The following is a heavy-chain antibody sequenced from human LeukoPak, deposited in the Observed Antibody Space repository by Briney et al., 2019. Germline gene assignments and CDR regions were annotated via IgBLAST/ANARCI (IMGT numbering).Heavy chain of an antibody. V-gene: IGHV3-48*03. CDR3: AREKSDSSSWYWFEGFHY. D-gene: IGHD6-13*01. CDR1: GFTFSSYE. J-gene: IGHJ4*02. CDR2: ISSSGSTI. Sequence: GGSLRLSCAASGFTFSSYEMNWVRQAPGKGLEWVSYISSSGSTIYYADSVKGRFTISRDNAKNSLYLQMNRLRAEDTAVYYCAREKSDSSSWYWFEGFHYWGQGTLVTVSS.